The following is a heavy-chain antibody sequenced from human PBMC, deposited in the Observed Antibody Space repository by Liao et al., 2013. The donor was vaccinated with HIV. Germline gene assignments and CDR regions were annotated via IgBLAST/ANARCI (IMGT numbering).Heavy chain of an antibody. V-gene: IGHV4-59*01. D-gene: IGHD2-8*01. CDR2: IFYSGST. CDR1: GDSISSSY. Sequence: QVQLQESGPGLVKPSETLSLTCTVSGDSISSSYWSWIRQPPGKGLEWIGYIFYSGSTNYNPSLRGRVTMSVDTSKNQFSLKLSSVTAADTAVYYCTNGGYAHWGQGTLVTVSS. J-gene: IGHJ4*02. CDR3: TNGGYAH.